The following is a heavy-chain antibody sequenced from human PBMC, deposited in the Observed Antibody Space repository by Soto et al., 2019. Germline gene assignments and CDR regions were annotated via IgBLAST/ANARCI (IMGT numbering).Heavy chain of an antibody. V-gene: IGHV3-64*01. CDR1: GFTFSSYA. CDR2: ISSNGGST. Sequence: GGSLRLSCAASGFTFSSYAMHWVRQAPGKGLEYVSAISSNGGSTYYANSVKGRFTISRDNSKNTLYLQMGSLRAEDMAVYYCARGDRAKDIVVVPAGIGAFDIWGQGTMVTVSS. CDR3: ARGDRAKDIVVVPAGIGAFDI. J-gene: IGHJ3*02. D-gene: IGHD2-2*01.